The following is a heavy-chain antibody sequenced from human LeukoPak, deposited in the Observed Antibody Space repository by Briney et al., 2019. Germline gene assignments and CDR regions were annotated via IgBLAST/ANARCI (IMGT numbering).Heavy chain of an antibody. J-gene: IGHJ4*02. Sequence: PSETLSLTCTVSGGAINSYYWSWIRQPPGKGLEWIGYISYSGSTNYNPSFRSRVTMSVDTSKNQFSLKLTSVTAADTAVYYCARGWFYFDYWGQGTLDTVSS. CDR1: GGAINSYY. CDR3: ARGWFYFDY. CDR2: ISYSGST. V-gene: IGHV4-59*08. D-gene: IGHD6-19*01.